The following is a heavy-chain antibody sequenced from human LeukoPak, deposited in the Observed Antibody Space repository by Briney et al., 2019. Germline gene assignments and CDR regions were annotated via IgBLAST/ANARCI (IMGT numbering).Heavy chain of an antibody. Sequence: GGSLRLSCAASGFXVSSNYMSWVRQAPGKGLQWVSVIYSGGSTYYADSVKGRFIISRDNSKNTLYLQMNSPRAEDTAVYYCARVDYGDYGFDYWGQGTLVTVSS. V-gene: IGHV3-66*01. J-gene: IGHJ4*02. CDR3: ARVDYGDYGFDY. CDR2: IYSGGST. D-gene: IGHD4-17*01. CDR1: GFXVSSNY.